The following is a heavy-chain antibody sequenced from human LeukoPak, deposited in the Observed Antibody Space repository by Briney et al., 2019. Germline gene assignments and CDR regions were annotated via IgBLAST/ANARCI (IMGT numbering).Heavy chain of an antibody. Sequence: ASVKVSCKASGGTFISYAISWVRQAPGQGLEWMGGIIPIFGTANYAQKFQGRVTITADESTSTAYMELSSLRSEDTAVYYCARDTHCSGGSRYFGYWGQGTLVTVSS. CDR2: IIPIFGTA. V-gene: IGHV1-69*13. CDR1: GGTFISYA. CDR3: ARDTHCSGGSRYFGY. D-gene: IGHD2-15*01. J-gene: IGHJ4*02.